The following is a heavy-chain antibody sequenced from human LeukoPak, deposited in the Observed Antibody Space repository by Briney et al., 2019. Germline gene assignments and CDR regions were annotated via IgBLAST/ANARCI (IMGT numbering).Heavy chain of an antibody. CDR1: GFSFSTYS. V-gene: IGHV3-21*06. CDR3: ARWYSSGWYSDY. J-gene: IGHJ4*02. CDR2: VSGTSEYI. D-gene: IGHD6-19*01. Sequence: GGSLRLSCAASGFSFSTYSMIWVRQAPGKGLEWVSSVSGTSEYIYYADSVKGRFTISRDNAKNTVYLQMNSLRAEDTAVYYCARWYSSGWYSDYWGQGTLVTVSS.